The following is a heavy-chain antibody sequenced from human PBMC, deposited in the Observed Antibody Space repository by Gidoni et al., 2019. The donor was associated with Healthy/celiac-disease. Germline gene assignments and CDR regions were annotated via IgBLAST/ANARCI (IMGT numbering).Heavy chain of an antibody. CDR3: ARDISSGGADY. D-gene: IGHD2-15*01. V-gene: IGHV1-2*06. Sequence: QVQLAQSGAAVKKPGASVKVPCKASGYTFTGYYMHWVRQAPGQGLEWMGRINPNSGGTNYAQKFQGRVTRTRDTSISTAYMELSRLRADDTAVYYCARDISSGGADYWGQGTLVTVSS. CDR1: GYTFTGYY. CDR2: INPNSGGT. J-gene: IGHJ4*02.